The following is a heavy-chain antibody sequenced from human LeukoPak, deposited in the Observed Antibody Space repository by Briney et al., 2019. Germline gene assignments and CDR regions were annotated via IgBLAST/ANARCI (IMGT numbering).Heavy chain of an antibody. Sequence: GGSLRLSCAASGFTFDDYAMHWVRQAPGKGLEWVSGISWNSGSVGYADSVKGRFTISRDNAKNSLYLQMNSLRAEDTAVYYCARVLRFLDYFDYWGQGTLVTVSS. CDR3: ARVLRFLDYFDY. V-gene: IGHV3-9*01. D-gene: IGHD3-3*01. CDR1: GFTFDDYA. CDR2: ISWNSGSV. J-gene: IGHJ4*02.